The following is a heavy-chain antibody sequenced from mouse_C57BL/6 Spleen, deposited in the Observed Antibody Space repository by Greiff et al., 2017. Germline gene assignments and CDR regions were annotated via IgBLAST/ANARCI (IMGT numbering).Heavy chain of an antibody. J-gene: IGHJ2*01. D-gene: IGHD1-1*01. CDR1: GYTFTDYN. CDR3: ARSLYYGSSYVDY. V-gene: IGHV1-18*01. Sequence: VQLQQSGPELVKPGASVTIPCKASGYTFTDYNMDWVKQSHGKSLEWIGDINPNNGGTIYNQKFKGKATLTVDKSSSTAYMELRSLTSEDTAVYYCARSLYYGSSYVDYWGQGTTLTVSS. CDR2: INPNNGGT.